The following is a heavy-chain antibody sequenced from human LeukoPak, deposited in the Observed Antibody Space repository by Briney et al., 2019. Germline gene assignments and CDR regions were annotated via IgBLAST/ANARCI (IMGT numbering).Heavy chain of an antibody. Sequence: PSETLSLTCAVYGGSFSGYYWSWIRQPPGKGLEWIGEINHSGSTNYNPSLKSRVTISVDTSKNQFSLKLSSVTAADTAVYYCARSVRYYYDSSGYFDYWGQGTLVTVSS. CDR2: INHSGST. D-gene: IGHD3-22*01. V-gene: IGHV4-34*01. CDR3: ARSVRYYYDSSGYFDY. CDR1: GGSFSGYY. J-gene: IGHJ4*02.